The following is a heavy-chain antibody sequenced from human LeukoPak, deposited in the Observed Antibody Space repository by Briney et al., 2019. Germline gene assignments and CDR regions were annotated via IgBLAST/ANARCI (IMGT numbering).Heavy chain of an antibody. CDR2: ISGSGGST. D-gene: IGHD6-19*01. CDR1: GFNFSSYA. V-gene: IGHV3-23*01. Sequence: TGGSLRLSCAASGFNFSSYAISWVRQAPGKGLEWVSAISGSGGSTEYADSVKGRFTISRDNSKNTLYLQMNSLKAEDTAVYYCAKAIAVAGTYAFDIWGQGTMVTVSS. J-gene: IGHJ3*02. CDR3: AKAIAVAGTYAFDI.